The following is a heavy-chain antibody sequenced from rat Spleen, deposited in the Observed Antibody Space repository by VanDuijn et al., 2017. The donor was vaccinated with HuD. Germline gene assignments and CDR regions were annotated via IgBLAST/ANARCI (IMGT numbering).Heavy chain of an antibody. J-gene: IGHJ3*01. CDR2: MRYDGDT. V-gene: IGHV2-63*01. Sequence: QVQLKESGPGLVQSSQTLSLTCTVSGFSLSSSHVTWVRQPPGKGLEWLGRMRYDGDTRYNSVLKSRLSISRDTSRNQVFLELNSLQTDDTAIYYCTREYNDGSSLGGWFAYWGQGTLVTVSS. D-gene: IGHD1-12*02. CDR1: GFSLSSSH. CDR3: TREYNDGSSLGGWFAY.